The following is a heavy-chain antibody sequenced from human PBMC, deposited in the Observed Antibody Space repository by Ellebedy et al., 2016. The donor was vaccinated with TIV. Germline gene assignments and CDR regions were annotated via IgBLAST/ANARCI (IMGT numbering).Heavy chain of an antibody. CDR2: IDPSDSSI. CDR1: GYSFSSYR. J-gene: IGHJ3*02. Sequence: PGGSLRLSCQGLGYSFSSYRISWVRQMPAKGLEWMGRIDPSDSSINYSPSFQCHVTISADKSITTAYLHWSSLKASDTAMYYCARPKIASNSWYGRDAFDIWGQGTMVTVSS. CDR3: ARPKIASNSWYGRDAFDI. D-gene: IGHD6-13*01. V-gene: IGHV5-10-1*01.